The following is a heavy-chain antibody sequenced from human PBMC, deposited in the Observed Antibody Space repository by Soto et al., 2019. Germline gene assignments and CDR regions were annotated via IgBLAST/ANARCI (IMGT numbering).Heavy chain of an antibody. CDR1: GFTFSSYA. D-gene: IGHD3-3*01. CDR2: ISYDGSNK. Sequence: QVQLVESGGGVVQPGRSLRLSCAASGFTFSSYAMHWVRQAPGKGLEWVAVISYDGSNKYYADSVKGRFTISRDNSKNTRYLQMNSLRAEDTAVYYCARDYDFWSGYIGYYYYYGMDVWGQGTTVTVSS. V-gene: IGHV3-30-3*01. CDR3: ARDYDFWSGYIGYYYYYGMDV. J-gene: IGHJ6*02.